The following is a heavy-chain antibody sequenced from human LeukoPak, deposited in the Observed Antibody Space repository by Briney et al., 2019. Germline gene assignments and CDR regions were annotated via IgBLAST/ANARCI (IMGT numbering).Heavy chain of an antibody. CDR3: ARGRRFNGDLDY. V-gene: IGHV4-4*02. CDR1: GGSISSSNG. CDR2: IYHSGST. J-gene: IGHJ4*02. D-gene: IGHD2-8*01. Sequence: PSETLSLTCAVSGGSISSSNGWNWVRQPPGKGLEGIGEIYHSGSTNYNPSLKSRVTISVDKSKNQFSLKLSSVTAADTAVYYCARGRRFNGDLDYWGQGTLVTVSS.